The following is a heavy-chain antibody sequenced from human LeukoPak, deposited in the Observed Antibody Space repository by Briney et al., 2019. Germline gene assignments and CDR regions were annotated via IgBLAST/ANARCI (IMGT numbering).Heavy chain of an antibody. D-gene: IGHD2-2*01. J-gene: IGHJ4*02. Sequence: SGTLSLTCTVSVVSISSNSWSWVRQPPGKGVEWIWYIYYGGGTTYTPSIKSRVTISVDTSKNQFSLKLSSVTAADTAVYYCASSLRYCSSNSCRYYFDYWGQGTLVTVSS. V-gene: IGHV4-59*01. CDR3: ASSLRYCSSNSCRYYFDY. CDR1: VVSISSNS. CDR2: IYYGGGT.